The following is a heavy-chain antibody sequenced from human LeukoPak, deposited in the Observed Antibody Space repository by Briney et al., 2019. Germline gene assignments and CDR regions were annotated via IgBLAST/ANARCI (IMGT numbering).Heavy chain of an antibody. CDR1: GYTFTSYG. J-gene: IGHJ6*04. D-gene: IGHD2-15*01. Sequence: ASVKVSCKASGYTFTSYGISWVRQAPGQGPEWMGWISAYNGNTNYAQKLQGRVTMTTDTSTSTAYMELRSLRSDDTAVYYCARGLISPGYYYYYYGMDVWGKGTTVTVSS. CDR2: ISAYNGNT. V-gene: IGHV1-18*04. CDR3: ARGLISPGYYYYYYGMDV.